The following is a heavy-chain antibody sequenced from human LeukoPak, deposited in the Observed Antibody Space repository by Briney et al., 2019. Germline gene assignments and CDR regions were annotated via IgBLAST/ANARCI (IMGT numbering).Heavy chain of an antibody. CDR1: GYTFTSYD. Sequence: ASVKVSCKASGYTFTSYDINWVRQATGQGLEWMGWMNPNSGNTNYAQKLQGRVTMTTDTSTSTAYMELRSLRSDDTAVYYCARGQGSHWGQGTLVTVSS. J-gene: IGHJ4*02. V-gene: IGHV1-8*01. CDR3: ARGQGSH. CDR2: MNPNSGNT.